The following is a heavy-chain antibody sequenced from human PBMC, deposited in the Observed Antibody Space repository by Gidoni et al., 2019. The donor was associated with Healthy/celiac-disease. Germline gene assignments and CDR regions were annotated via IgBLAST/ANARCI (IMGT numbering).Heavy chain of an antibody. V-gene: IGHV3-66*01. D-gene: IGHD3-3*01. CDR2: IYSGGST. CDR1: GFTVSSNY. J-gene: IGHJ4*02. CDR3: AGGRDYDFWSGYFDY. Sequence: EVQLVESGGGLVQPGGSLRLSCAASGFTVSSNYMSWVRQAPGKGLEWVSVIYSGGSTYYADSVKGRFTISRDNSKNTLYLQMNSLRAEDTAVYYCAGGRDYDFWSGYFDYWGQGTLVTVSS.